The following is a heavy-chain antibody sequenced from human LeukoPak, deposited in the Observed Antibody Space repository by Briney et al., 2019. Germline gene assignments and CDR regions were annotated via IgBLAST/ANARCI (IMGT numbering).Heavy chain of an antibody. CDR3: ARGFLGQLVLDYYYYMDV. D-gene: IGHD6-6*01. Sequence: ASVKVSCKASGYTFTSYDINWVRQATGQGLEWMGWMNPNSGNTGYAQKFQGRVTITRNTSISTAYMELSSLRSEDTAVYYCARGFLGQLVLDYYYYMDVWGKGTTVTVSS. CDR2: MNPNSGNT. J-gene: IGHJ6*03. CDR1: GYTFTSYD. V-gene: IGHV1-8*03.